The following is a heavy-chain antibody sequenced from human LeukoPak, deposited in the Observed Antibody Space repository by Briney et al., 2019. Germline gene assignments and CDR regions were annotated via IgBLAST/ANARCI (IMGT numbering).Heavy chain of an antibody. J-gene: IGHJ4*02. D-gene: IGHD3-16*01. CDR3: AKVPHSWGLFDS. Sequence: GGSLRLSCAASGFTFSRYGLHRVRQAPGKGLEWVAFIRDDGSTRYYTDSVKGRFTVSRDNSKNTLYLQMDSLRIEDTAVYYCAKVPHSWGLFDSWGQGTLVTVSS. CDR1: GFTFSRYG. V-gene: IGHV3-30*02. CDR2: IRDDGSTR.